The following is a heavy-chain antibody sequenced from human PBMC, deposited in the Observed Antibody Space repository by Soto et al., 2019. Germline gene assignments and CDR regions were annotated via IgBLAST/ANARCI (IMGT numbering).Heavy chain of an antibody. J-gene: IGHJ6*02. CDR1: GFTVSSNY. Sequence: PGGSLRPSCAASGFTVSSNYMGWVPQAPGKGFEWVSVIYSGGSTYYADSVKGRFTISRDNSKNTLYLQMNSLRAEDTAVYYCATRGRDIVVVSYGMDVWGQGTTVTVSS. CDR2: IYSGGST. CDR3: ATRGRDIVVVSYGMDV. V-gene: IGHV3-66*01. D-gene: IGHD2-2*01.